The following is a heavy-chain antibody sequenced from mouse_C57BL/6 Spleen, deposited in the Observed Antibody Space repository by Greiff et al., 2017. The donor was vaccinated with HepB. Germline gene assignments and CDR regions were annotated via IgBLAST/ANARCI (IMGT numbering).Heavy chain of an antibody. Sequence: VQLQQPGAELVRPGSSVKLSCKASGYTFTSYWMHWVKQRPIQGLEWIGNIDPSDSETHYNQKFKDKATLTVDKSSSTAYMQLSSLTSDDSAVYYCARGEDGLLDYWGQGTTLTVSS. CDR2: IDPSDSET. CDR1: GYTFTSYW. CDR3: ARGEDGLLDY. D-gene: IGHD2-3*01. V-gene: IGHV1-52*01. J-gene: IGHJ2*01.